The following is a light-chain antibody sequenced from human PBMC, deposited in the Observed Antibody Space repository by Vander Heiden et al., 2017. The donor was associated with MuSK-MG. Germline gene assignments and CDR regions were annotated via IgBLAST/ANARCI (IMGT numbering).Light chain of an antibody. Sequence: DIVLTQSPLSLSVTLGQPASISCRSSQSLVYSDGNTSLNWFHQRPGQSPRRLIYKISNRDSGVPDRFSGSGSGTDFTLKISRVEADDVGVYYCMQGTYWPLTFGGRTKVEIK. CDR1: QSLVYSDGNTS. CDR2: KIS. J-gene: IGKJ4*01. V-gene: IGKV2-30*01. CDR3: MQGTYWPLT.